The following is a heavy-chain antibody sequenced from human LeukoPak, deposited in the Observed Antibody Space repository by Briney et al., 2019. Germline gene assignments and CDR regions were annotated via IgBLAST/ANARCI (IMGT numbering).Heavy chain of an antibody. CDR1: GYTFTSYD. D-gene: IGHD3-9*01. Sequence: ASVKVSCKASGYTFTSYDINWVRQAPGQGLEWMGWISPNSGGTNYAQKFQGRVTMTRDTSISTAYMELSRLRSEDTAVYYCARGTPEYYDILTGYYTYALFDYWGQGTLVTVSS. J-gene: IGHJ4*02. CDR2: ISPNSGGT. CDR3: ARGTPEYYDILTGYYTYALFDY. V-gene: IGHV1-2*02.